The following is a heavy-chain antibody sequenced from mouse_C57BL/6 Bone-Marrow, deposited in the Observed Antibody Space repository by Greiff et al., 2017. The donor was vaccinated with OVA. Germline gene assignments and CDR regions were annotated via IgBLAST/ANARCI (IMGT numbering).Heavy chain of an antibody. CDR2: IHPNSGST. CDR3: VYYYGSGAMDY. J-gene: IGHJ4*01. Sequence: QVQLQQPGAELVKPGASVRLSCKASGYTFTSYWMHWVKQRPGQGLEWIGMIHPNSGSTNYNEKFKSKATLTVDKSSSTAYMQLSSLTSEDSAVYYCVYYYGSGAMDYWGQGTSVTVSS. CDR1: GYTFTSYW. D-gene: IGHD1-1*01. V-gene: IGHV1-64*01.